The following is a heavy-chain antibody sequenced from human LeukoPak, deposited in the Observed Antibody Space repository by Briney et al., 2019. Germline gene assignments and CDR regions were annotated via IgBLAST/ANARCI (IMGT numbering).Heavy chain of an antibody. CDR1: GFTVSSNY. D-gene: IGHD4-23*01. J-gene: IGHJ3*02. Sequence: GGSLRLSCAASGFTVSSNYMSWVHQAPGKGLEWVSIIYKDGSTYYADSVKGQFIISRDNSKNTLYLQINSLTVEDTAVYYCARTTVAPGSYDAFDIWGQGTMVTVSS. V-gene: IGHV3-53*01. CDR2: IYKDGST. CDR3: ARTTVAPGSYDAFDI.